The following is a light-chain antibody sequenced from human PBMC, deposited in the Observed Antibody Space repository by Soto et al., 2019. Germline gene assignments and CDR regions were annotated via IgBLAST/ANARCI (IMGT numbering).Light chain of an antibody. V-gene: IGKV3-20*01. Sequence: EIVLTQSPATLSLSPGERSTLSCRASQSVSSNYLAWYQQKPGQAPRLLIYGASSRATGIPDRFSGSGSGTDFTLTISRLEPEDFAVYYCQQYISSPRTFGQGTKVDIK. CDR3: QQYISSPRT. CDR2: GAS. CDR1: QSVSSNY. J-gene: IGKJ1*01.